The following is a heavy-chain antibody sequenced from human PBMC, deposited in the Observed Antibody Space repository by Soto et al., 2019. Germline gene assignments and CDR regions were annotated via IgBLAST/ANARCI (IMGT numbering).Heavy chain of an antibody. CDR2: INHSGST. J-gene: IGHJ6*02. Sequence: LSLTCAVYGGSFSGYYWSWIRQPPGKGLEWIGEINHSGSTNYNPSLKSRVTISVDTSKNQFSLKLSSVTAADTAVYYCARWLGAYYYYGMDVWGQGTTVTVSS. D-gene: IGHD3-10*01. CDR1: GGSFSGYY. CDR3: ARWLGAYYYYGMDV. V-gene: IGHV4-34*01.